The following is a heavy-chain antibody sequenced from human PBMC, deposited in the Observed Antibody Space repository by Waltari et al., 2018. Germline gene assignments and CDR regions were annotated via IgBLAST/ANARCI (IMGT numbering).Heavy chain of an antibody. D-gene: IGHD3-10*01. V-gene: IGHV4-39*01. Sequence: QLELQESGPRLVKPSETLSLRCTFSGVSITRNSSYYDWIRQPPGKGLEWIGTVYYSGTTYYNPSLESRVTISVDSSTNQFSLNLTSVTAADTAVYFCARRLGSGSYFNQGWFDPWGHGTLVTVSS. CDR1: GVSITRNSSY. CDR3: ARRLGSGSYFNQGWFDP. CDR2: VYYSGTT. J-gene: IGHJ5*02.